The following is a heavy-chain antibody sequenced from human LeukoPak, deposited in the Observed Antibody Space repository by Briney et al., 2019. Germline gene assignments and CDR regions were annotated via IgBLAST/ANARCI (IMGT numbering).Heavy chain of an antibody. D-gene: IGHD1-14*01. CDR2: IYTSGST. CDR1: GGSISSGSYY. V-gene: IGHV4-61*02. J-gene: IGHJ6*03. CDR3: ARGGTKTTGDYYYYYYMDV. Sequence: SQTLSLTCTVSGGSISSGSYYWSWIRQPAGKGLEWIGRIYTSGSTNYNPSLKSRVTISEDTSKNQFSLKLSSVTAADTAVYYCARGGTKTTGDYYYYYYMDVWGKGTTVTVSS.